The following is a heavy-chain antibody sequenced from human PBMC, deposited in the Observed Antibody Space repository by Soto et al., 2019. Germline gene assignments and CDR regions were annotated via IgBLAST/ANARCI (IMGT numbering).Heavy chain of an antibody. Sequence: PGGSLRLSCAASEFTFSTHAMTWVRQAPGKGLEWVSSISGSGGSTYYADSVKGRFTISRDNSKNTRYLQMNSLRAEDAAVYSCAKAGYCVSTSCYFPFDYWGQGTLVTVSS. D-gene: IGHD2-2*01. J-gene: IGHJ4*02. V-gene: IGHV3-23*01. CDR3: AKAGYCVSTSCYFPFDY. CDR2: ISGSGGST. CDR1: EFTFSTHA.